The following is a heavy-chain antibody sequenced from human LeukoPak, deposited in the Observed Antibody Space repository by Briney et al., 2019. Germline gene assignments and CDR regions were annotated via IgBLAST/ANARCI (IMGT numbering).Heavy chain of an antibody. Sequence: PGGSLRLSCTASGFTFSCCDMQWVRQAPGKGLEWVALIRSEGSNEYYADSVEGRFTISRDNSKNTLYLQINSLRPEDTAVYYCAKVYFGEFDPWGQGTLVTVSS. J-gene: IGHJ5*02. CDR1: GFTFSCCD. V-gene: IGHV3-30*02. D-gene: IGHD3-10*01. CDR2: IRSEGSNE. CDR3: AKVYFGEFDP.